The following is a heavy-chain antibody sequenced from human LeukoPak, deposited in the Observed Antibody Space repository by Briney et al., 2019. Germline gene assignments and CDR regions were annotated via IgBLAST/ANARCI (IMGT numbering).Heavy chain of an antibody. V-gene: IGHV4-39*01. D-gene: IGHD3-16*02. CDR3: ATRYYDYVWGSYRIFDY. J-gene: IGHJ4*02. Sequence: SETLSLTCAVYGGSFSSYYWGWIRQLPGKGLEWIGSIYYSGSTYYNPSLKSRVTISVDTSKNQFSLKLSSVTAADTAVYYCATRYYDYVWGSYRIFDYWGQGTLVTVSS. CDR1: GGSFSSYY. CDR2: IYYSGST.